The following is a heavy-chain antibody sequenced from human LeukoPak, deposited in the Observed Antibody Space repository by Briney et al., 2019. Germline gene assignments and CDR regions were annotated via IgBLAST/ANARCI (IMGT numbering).Heavy chain of an antibody. D-gene: IGHD4-17*01. CDR3: ARPVATTGYYTMDV. J-gene: IGHJ6*02. CDR2: ISSDGSNK. V-gene: IGHV3-30-3*01. CDR1: GFTFSTYS. Sequence: GRSLRLSCAASGFTFSTYSMHWVRQAPGKGLEWVSVISSDGSNKYYADSVKGRFTISRDNSKNTLYLQMNSLRAEDTAVYYCARPVATTGYYTMDVWGQGTTVTVSS.